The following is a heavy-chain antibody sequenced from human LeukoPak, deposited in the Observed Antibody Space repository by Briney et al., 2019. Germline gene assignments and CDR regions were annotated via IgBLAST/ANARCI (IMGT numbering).Heavy chain of an antibody. CDR3: AFTQSGIAAAGKNYGMDV. V-gene: IGHV1-18*01. J-gene: IGHJ6*02. D-gene: IGHD6-13*01. Sequence: GESLKISCKGSGYTFTSYGISWVRQAPGQGLEWMGWISAYNGNTNYAQKLQGRVTMTTDTSTSTAYMELRSLRSDDTAVYYCAFTQSGIAAAGKNYGMDVWGQGTTVTVSS. CDR1: GYTFTSYG. CDR2: ISAYNGNT.